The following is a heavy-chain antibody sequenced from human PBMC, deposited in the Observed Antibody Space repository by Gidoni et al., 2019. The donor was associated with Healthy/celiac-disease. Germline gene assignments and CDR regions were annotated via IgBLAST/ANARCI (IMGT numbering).Heavy chain of an antibody. CDR1: GASVSTNSAP. J-gene: IGHJ4*02. CDR3: ARESGGYSGYDSSFDY. V-gene: IGHV6-1*01. D-gene: IGHD5-12*01. CDR2: TYYRSKWYN. Sequence: QVQLQQSGPGLVKPSQTLSLPCAIPGASVSTNSAPWNWIRQSPSRGLEWLGRTYYRSKWYNDYAVSVKSRITINPDTSKNQFSLQLNSVTPEDTAVYYCARESGGYSGYDSSFDYWGQGTLVTVSS.